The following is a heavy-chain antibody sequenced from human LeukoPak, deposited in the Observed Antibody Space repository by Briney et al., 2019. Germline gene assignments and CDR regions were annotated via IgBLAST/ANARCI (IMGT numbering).Heavy chain of an antibody. CDR1: GSTFSSFN. CDR3: ARYSGTYRDY. J-gene: IGHJ4*02. V-gene: IGHV3-21*01. D-gene: IGHD1-26*01. CDR2: ISSSSTYI. Sequence: GGSLRLSCAASGSTFSSFNMNWVRQAPGEGLEWVSSISSSSTYIFYADSVKGRFTISRDNAKNSLYLQMNSLRAEDTAVYYCARYSGTYRDYWGQGTLVTVSS.